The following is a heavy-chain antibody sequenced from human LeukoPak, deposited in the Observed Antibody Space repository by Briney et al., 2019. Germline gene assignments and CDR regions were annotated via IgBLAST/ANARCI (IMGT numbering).Heavy chain of an antibody. Sequence: KPGEPLQFSSQGSGSTFTSYWISWVRQLPGKGLEWMGIIYPGDSDTIYSPSFQGQVTIPADKSTSTANLQWSSLKASDPAMYYCARSGGNYYSIWGQGTMVTVSS. CDR2: IYPGDSDT. J-gene: IGHJ3*02. CDR3: ARSGGNYYSI. V-gene: IGHV5-51*01. D-gene: IGHD1-26*01. CDR1: GSTFTSYW.